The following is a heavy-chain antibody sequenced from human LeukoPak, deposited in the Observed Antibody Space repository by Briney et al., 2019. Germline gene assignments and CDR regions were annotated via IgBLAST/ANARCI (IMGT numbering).Heavy chain of an antibody. CDR2: MNPNSSNT. J-gene: IGHJ5*02. V-gene: IGHV1-8*01. CDR1: GYTFTSYD. Sequence: ASVKVSCKASGYTFTSYDINWVRQATGQGLEWMGWMNPNSSNTGYAQKFQGRVTMTRNTSISTAYMELSSLRSEDTAVYYCARGRPKTLLWFREFPWKTNWFDPWGQGTLGTVSS. D-gene: IGHD3-10*01. CDR3: ARGRPKTLLWFREFPWKTNWFDP.